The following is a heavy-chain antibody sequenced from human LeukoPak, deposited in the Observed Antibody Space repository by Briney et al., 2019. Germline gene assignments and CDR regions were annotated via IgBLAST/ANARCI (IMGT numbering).Heavy chain of an antibody. Sequence: SETLSLTCTVSGGSISSSSYYWGWIRQPPGKGLEWIGSIYYSGSTYYDPSLKSRVTISVDTSKNQFSLKLSSVPAADAPDYSTARQGCIGGSCFSAYYYMDVWGKGTTGTVSS. CDR2: IYYSGST. J-gene: IGHJ6*03. CDR1: GGSISSSSYY. D-gene: IGHD2-15*01. V-gene: IGHV4-39*01. CDR3: ARQGCIGGSCFSAYYYMDV.